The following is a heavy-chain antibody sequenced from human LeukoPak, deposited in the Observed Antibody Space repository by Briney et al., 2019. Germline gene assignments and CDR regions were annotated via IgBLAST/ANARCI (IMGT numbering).Heavy chain of an antibody. Sequence: PSETLSLTRTVSGGSISSGSYYWSWIRQPAGKGLEWIGRIYTSGSTNYNPSLKSRVTISVDTSKNQFSLKLSSVTAADTAVYYCASGEVGATTLNYWGQGTLVTVSS. CDR1: GGSISSGSYY. J-gene: IGHJ4*02. V-gene: IGHV4-61*02. D-gene: IGHD1-26*01. CDR3: ASGEVGATTLNY. CDR2: IYTSGST.